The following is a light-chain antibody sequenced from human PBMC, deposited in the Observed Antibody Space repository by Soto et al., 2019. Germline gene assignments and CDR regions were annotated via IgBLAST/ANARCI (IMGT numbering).Light chain of an antibody. CDR2: DAS. CDR3: QQGSNWPPGLT. CDR1: QSVSSY. J-gene: IGKJ4*01. Sequence: EIVLTQSPATLSLSPGERATLSCRASQSVSSYLAWYQQKPGQAPRLLIYDASNRASGIPARFSGSGSGTDFPLTIRILEPEDFAVYYCQQGSNWPPGLTFGGGTKVEIK. V-gene: IGKV3-11*01.